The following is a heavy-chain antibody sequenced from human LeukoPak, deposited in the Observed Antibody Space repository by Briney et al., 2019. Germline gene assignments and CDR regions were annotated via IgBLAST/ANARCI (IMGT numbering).Heavy chain of an antibody. Sequence: ASVKVSCKASGGTFSNYAISWVRQAPGQGLEWMGGIIPIFGTANYAQKFQGRVTITADESTSTAYMELSSLRSEDTAVYYCARDRSGSGSYFHQFNWFDPWGQGTLVTVSS. CDR2: IIPIFGTA. CDR1: GGTFSNYA. CDR3: ARDRSGSGSYFHQFNWFDP. J-gene: IGHJ5*02. V-gene: IGHV1-69*13. D-gene: IGHD3-10*01.